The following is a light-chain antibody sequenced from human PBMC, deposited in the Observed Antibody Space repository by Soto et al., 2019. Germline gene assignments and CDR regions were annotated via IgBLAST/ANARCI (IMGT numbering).Light chain of an antibody. CDR1: QTISSW. V-gene: IGKV1-5*03. Sequence: DIQMTQSPSPLSGSVGDRVTITCRASQTISSWLAWYQQKPGKAPKLLIYKASTLKSGVPSRFSGSGSGTECTLTISSLQPDDVATYYCQHYNSYSEAFGQGTKVYIK. J-gene: IGKJ1*01. CDR2: KAS. CDR3: QHYNSYSEA.